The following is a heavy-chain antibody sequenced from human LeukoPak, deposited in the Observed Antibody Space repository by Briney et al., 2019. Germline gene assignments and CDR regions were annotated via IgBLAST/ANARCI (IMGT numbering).Heavy chain of an antibody. J-gene: IGHJ4*02. CDR2: ISAYNGNT. D-gene: IGHD2-2*01. V-gene: IGHV1-18*01. CDR3: ARKRRFCSSSTCRYVGIDY. CDR1: GYTFTSYG. Sequence: ASVKVSCKASGYTFTSYGISWVRQAPGQGLEWMGWISAYNGNTNYAQKLQGRVTMTTDTSTSTAYMELRSLRSDDTAVYYCARKRRFCSSSTCRYVGIDYWGQGTLVTVSS.